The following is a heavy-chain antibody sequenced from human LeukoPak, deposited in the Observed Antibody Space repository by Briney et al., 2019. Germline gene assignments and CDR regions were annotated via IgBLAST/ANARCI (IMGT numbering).Heavy chain of an antibody. J-gene: IGHJ4*02. V-gene: IGHV4-30-2*05. CDR3: ARDDRGASYDY. CDR2: IYHSGST. Sequence: SETLSLTCAVSGGSISSGGYSWSWIRQPPGKGLEWIGYIYHSGSTYYNPSLKSRVTISVDTSKNQFSLKLSSVTAADTAVYYCARDDRGASYDYWGQGTLVTVSS. CDR1: GGSISSGGYS. D-gene: IGHD2-2*01.